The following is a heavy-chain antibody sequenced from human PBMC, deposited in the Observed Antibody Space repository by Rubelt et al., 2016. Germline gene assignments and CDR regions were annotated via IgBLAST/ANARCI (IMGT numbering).Heavy chain of an antibody. CDR2: IYYSGST. D-gene: IGHD3-9*01. CDR1: ICSYY. J-gene: IGHJ4*02. V-gene: IGHV4-59*08. CDR3: ARLRRYFDWHFDY. Sequence: ICSYYWSWIRQPPGKGLEWIGYIYYSGSTNYNPSLKSRVTISVDTSKNQFSLKLSSVTAADTAVYYCARLRRYFDWHFDYWGQGTLVTVSS.